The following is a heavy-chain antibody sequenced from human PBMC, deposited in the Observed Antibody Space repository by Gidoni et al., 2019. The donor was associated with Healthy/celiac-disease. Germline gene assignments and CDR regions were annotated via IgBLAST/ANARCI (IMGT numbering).Heavy chain of an antibody. CDR3: ARRTPITGYSSGWYEN. V-gene: IGHV3-53*01. Sequence: EVQLVESGGGLIQPGGSLRRSCAASGFTVSSNYMGWVRQAPGKGLEWVSVIYSGGSTYYADSVKGRFTISRDNSKNTLYLQMNSLRAEDTAVYYCARRTPITGYSSGWYENWGQGTLVTVSS. CDR2: IYSGGST. D-gene: IGHD6-19*01. CDR1: GFTVSSNY. J-gene: IGHJ4*02.